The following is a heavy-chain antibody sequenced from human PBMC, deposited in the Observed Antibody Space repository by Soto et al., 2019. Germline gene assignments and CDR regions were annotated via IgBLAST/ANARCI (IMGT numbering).Heavy chain of an antibody. D-gene: IGHD4-4*01. V-gene: IGHV3-74*01. CDR3: ARDSYSSATH. CDR2: ISNDGSDT. CDR1: GLPFGDNW. J-gene: IGHJ4*01. Sequence: EVQLVESGGGLVQPGGSLRLSCAASGLPFGDNWMHWVRQAPGKGLVWVSRISNDGSDTTYADSVRGRFTVSRDNAKNTLYLTMNSLRAEDTAVYYCARDSYSSATHWGHGTLVTVSS.